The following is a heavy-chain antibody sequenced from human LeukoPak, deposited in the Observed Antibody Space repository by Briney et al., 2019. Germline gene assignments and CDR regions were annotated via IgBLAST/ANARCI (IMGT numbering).Heavy chain of an antibody. CDR3: ARPGPRFKAASPFDY. CDR1: GFTFSSYG. D-gene: IGHD6-13*01. Sequence: GGSLRLSCAASGFTFSSYGMHWVRQAPGKGLEWVAFIRYDGSNKYYADSVKGRFTISRDNAKNSLYLQMNSLRAEDTAVYYCARPGPRFKAASPFDYWGQGTLVTVSS. V-gene: IGHV3-30*02. J-gene: IGHJ4*02. CDR2: IRYDGSNK.